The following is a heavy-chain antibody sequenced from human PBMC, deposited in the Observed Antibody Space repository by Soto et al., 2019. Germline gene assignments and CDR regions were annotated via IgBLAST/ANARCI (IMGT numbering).Heavy chain of an antibody. V-gene: IGHV3-7*01. J-gene: IGHJ4*02. CDR3: ARAYPQYSGYDPFDY. D-gene: IGHD5-12*01. Sequence: EVQLVESGGGLVQPGGSLRLSCAASGFTFSSYCMSWVRQAPGKGLEWVANIKQDGSEKYYVDSVKGRFTISRDNAKNSLYLQMNSLRAEDTAVYYCARAYPQYSGYDPFDYWGQGTLVTVSS. CDR2: IKQDGSEK. CDR1: GFTFSSYC.